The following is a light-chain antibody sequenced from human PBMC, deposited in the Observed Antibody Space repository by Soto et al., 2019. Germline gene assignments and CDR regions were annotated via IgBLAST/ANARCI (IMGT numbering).Light chain of an antibody. CDR2: DAS. CDR1: QDISNY. J-gene: IGKJ3*01. Sequence: DIQMTQSPSSLSASVGDRVTITCQASQDISNYLNWYPQNPGKAPKLLIYDASNLETGVPSRFSGSGSGTDFTFTISSLQPEDIATYYCQQYDNLPSFTFGPGTKVDIK. V-gene: IGKV1-33*01. CDR3: QQYDNLPSFT.